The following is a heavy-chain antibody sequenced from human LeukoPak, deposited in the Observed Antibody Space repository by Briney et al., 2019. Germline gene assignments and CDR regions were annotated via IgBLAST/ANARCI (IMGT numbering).Heavy chain of an antibody. J-gene: IGHJ6*03. CDR3: ARGNQQLADYYYMDV. D-gene: IGHD2-15*01. CDR2: IYSGGFT. V-gene: IGHV3-66*01. CDR1: GFTFSSYG. Sequence: GGSLRLSCAASGFTFSSYGMSWVRQAPGKGLEWVSVIYSGGFTYYADSVKGRFTISRDNSKNTLYLQMNSLRAEDTAVYYCARGNQQLADYYYMDVWGKGTTVTISS.